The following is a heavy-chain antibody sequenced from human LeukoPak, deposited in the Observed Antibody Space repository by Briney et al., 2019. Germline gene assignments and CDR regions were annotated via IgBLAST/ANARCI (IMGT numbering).Heavy chain of an antibody. V-gene: IGHV3-23*01. CDR3: AKYLWFGEEPSLVDV. CDR1: XFXXXSXX. D-gene: IGHD3-10*01. Sequence: CAAXXFXXXSXXMSWVXQXPXXGXXXXXXXSGSGGSTYYADSVKGRFTISRDNSKNTLYLQMNSLRAEDTAVYYCAKYLWFGEEPSLVDVWGKGTTVTVSS. J-gene: IGHJ6*04. CDR2: XSGSGGST.